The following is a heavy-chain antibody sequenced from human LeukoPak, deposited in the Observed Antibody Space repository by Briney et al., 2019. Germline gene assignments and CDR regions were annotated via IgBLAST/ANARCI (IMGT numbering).Heavy chain of an antibody. CDR3: ARGLYSRGCGMDV. J-gene: IGHJ6*02. Sequence: KPSETLSLTCAVYGGSFSGYYWSWIRQPPGKGLEWIGEINHSGSTNYNPSLKSRVTISVDTSKNQFSLKLSSVTAADTAVYYCARGLYSRGCGMDVWGQGTTVTVSS. D-gene: IGHD6-19*01. CDR1: GGSFSGYY. V-gene: IGHV4-34*01. CDR2: INHSGST.